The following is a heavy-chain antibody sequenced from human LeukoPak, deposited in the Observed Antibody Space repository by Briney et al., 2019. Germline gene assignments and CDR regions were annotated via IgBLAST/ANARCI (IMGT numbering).Heavy chain of an antibody. J-gene: IGHJ3*02. Sequence: SVKVSCKASGGTFSSYAISWVRQAPGQGLEWMGGIIPIFGTANYAQKFQGRVTITTDESTSTAYMELSSLRSEDTAVYYCARDLPPTPMATIRDDAFDIWGQGTMVTVSS. D-gene: IGHD5-24*01. CDR2: IIPIFGTA. V-gene: IGHV1-69*05. CDR1: GGTFSSYA. CDR3: ARDLPPTPMATIRDDAFDI.